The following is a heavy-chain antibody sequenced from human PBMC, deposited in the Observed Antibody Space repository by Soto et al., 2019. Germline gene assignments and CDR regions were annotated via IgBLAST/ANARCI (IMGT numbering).Heavy chain of an antibody. CDR3: ARGVLLWFGELFGPIDP. CDR1: GYTITSYA. CDR2: INAGNGNT. J-gene: IGHJ5*02. D-gene: IGHD3-10*01. V-gene: IGHV1-3*01. Sequence: QVQLVQSGAEVKKPGASVKVSCKASGYTITSYAMNWVRQAPGQRLERMGWINAGNGNTKYSQKFQGRVTITRDTSASTACRELSSLRSEDKAGYYCARGVLLWFGELFGPIDPWGQGTLVTVSS.